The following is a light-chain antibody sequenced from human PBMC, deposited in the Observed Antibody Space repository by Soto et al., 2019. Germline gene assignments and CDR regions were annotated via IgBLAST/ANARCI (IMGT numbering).Light chain of an antibody. CDR1: RDISRY. CDR2: DAS. Sequence: DTQMTPSPSSLSASVGDRVTITCQASRDISRYLNWYQQKPGKAPNLLIYDASNLETGVPSRFSGSGSGTHYTVTISRLQPEDIGTYYCQQSDNFPLTFGGGTKVEI. CDR3: QQSDNFPLT. V-gene: IGKV1-33*01. J-gene: IGKJ4*01.